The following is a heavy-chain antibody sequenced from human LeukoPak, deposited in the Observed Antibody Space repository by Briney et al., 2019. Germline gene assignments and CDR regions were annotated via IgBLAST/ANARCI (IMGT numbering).Heavy chain of an antibody. Sequence: SETLSLTCAVYGGSFSGYYWSWIRQPPGKGLEWIGSIYYSGSTYYNPSLKSRVTISVDTSKNQFSLKLSSVTAADTAVYYCARAAGSGYLGEDWFDPWGQGTLVTVSS. D-gene: IGHD3-3*01. CDR3: ARAAGSGYLGEDWFDP. CDR1: GGSFSGYY. J-gene: IGHJ5*02. V-gene: IGHV4-34*01. CDR2: IYYSGST.